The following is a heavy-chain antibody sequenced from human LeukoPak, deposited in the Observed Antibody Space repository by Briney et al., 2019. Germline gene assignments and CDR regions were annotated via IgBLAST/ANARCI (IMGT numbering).Heavy chain of an antibody. CDR2: FDPEDGET. V-gene: IGHV1-24*01. D-gene: IGHD2-15*01. Sequence: GASVKVSCKVSGYTLTELSMHWVRQAPGKGLEWMGGFDPEDGETIYAQKFQGRVTMTEDTSTDTAYMELSSLRSEDTAVCYCATGNDCSGGSCYSFLSAFDIWGQGTMVTVST. J-gene: IGHJ3*02. CDR1: GYTLTELS. CDR3: ATGNDCSGGSCYSFLSAFDI.